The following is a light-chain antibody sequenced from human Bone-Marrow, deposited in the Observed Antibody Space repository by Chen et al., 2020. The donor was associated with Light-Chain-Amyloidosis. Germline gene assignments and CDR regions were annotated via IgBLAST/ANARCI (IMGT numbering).Light chain of an antibody. CDR2: DVS. V-gene: IGLV2-14*03. J-gene: IGLJ3*02. CDR3: SSYTRSSTWL. CDR1: SSDVGGYNY. Sequence: QSALTQPASVSGSPGQSTTISCTGASSDVGGYNYVSWYQQHPGTAPKLVIFDVSYGPAEISNRFSGSKSGNTASLTISGLQAEDEADYYCSSYTRSSTWLFGGGTRLTVL.